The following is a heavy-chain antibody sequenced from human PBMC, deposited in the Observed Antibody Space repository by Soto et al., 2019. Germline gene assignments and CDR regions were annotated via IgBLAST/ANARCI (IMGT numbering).Heavy chain of an antibody. CDR1: GGFVSSGSYY. CDR3: ARVERGTATTVVDAFDI. CDR2: MSHSGGT. V-gene: IGHV4-34*01. D-gene: IGHD1-1*01. J-gene: IGHJ3*02. Sequence: QVQLQQWGAGLLKPSETLSLPCAVYGGFVSSGSYYWSWIRQPPGKGLEWIGEMSHSGGTHFNPSLKSRVTISVDTSKPQFSLKMSSVTAADTALYYCARVERGTATTVVDAFDIWGPGTMVTVSS.